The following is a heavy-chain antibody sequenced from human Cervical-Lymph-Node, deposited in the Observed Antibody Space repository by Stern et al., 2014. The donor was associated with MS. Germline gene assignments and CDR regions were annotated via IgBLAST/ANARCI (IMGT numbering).Heavy chain of an antibody. D-gene: IGHD2-21*02. CDR2: IYYSGST. Sequence: QLQLQESGPRLVKPSQTLSLTCSVSGGSISRGGTYWTWIRQNTGKGLEWIGHIYYSGSTYYNPSLKSRIMISIDTSTSQFSLRVNSVTAADTAVYYCARGSGDWAHSWFDPWGQGTLVTVSS. J-gene: IGHJ5*02. CDR3: ARGSGDWAHSWFDP. V-gene: IGHV4-31*03. CDR1: GGSISRGGTY.